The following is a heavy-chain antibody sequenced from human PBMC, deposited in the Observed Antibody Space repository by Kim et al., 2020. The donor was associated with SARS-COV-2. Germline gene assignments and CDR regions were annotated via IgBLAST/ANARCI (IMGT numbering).Heavy chain of an antibody. CDR2: INSDGGDT. V-gene: IGHV3-74*01. Sequence: GGSLRLSCAASGFTFSSYWMHWVRQGPGKGLVWVARINSDGGDTTYADSVKGRFTISRDNAKNTLFLQMNSLGAEDTAVYYCARGPQSGCYWRGDLWGQG. J-gene: IGHJ1*01. CDR3: ARGPQSGCYWRGDL. D-gene: IGHD2-15*01. CDR1: GFTFSSYW.